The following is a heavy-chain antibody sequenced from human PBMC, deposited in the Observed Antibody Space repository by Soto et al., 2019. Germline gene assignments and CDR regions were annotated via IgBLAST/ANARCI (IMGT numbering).Heavy chain of an antibody. D-gene: IGHD1-1*01. CDR1: GFTISNAW. J-gene: IGHJ6*03. V-gene: IGHV3-15*01. CDR2: IKSKTDGGTT. CDR3: STASRNEGYYFYYMDV. Sequence: GGSLRLSCAASGFTISNAWMSWVRQAPGKGLEWVGRIKSKTDGGTTDYAAPVKGRFTISRDDSKNTLYLQMNSLKTEDTAAYYCSTASRNEGYYFYYMDVWGKGTTVTVSS.